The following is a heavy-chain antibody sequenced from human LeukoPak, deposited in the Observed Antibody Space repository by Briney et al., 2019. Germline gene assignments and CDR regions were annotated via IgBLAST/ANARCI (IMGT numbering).Heavy chain of an antibody. J-gene: IGHJ4*02. V-gene: IGHV3-33*01. CDR1: GFTSSNYA. CDR3: ARQSPLDLYFDY. CDR2: IWYDGSNK. D-gene: IGHD1-1*01. Sequence: GGSLRLSCAASGFTSSNYAMHWVRQAPGKGLEWVAVIWYDGSNKFYADSAKGRFTVSRDNSKNTLYLQMNSLRAEDTAVFYCARQSPLDLYFDYWGQGTLVTVSS.